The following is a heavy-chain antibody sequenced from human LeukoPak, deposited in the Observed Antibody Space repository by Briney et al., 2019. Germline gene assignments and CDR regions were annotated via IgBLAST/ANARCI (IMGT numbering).Heavy chain of an antibody. J-gene: IGHJ4*02. CDR1: GFTVSSSY. D-gene: IGHD3-22*01. Sequence: GGSLRLSCAASGFTVSSSYMSWVRQAPGKGLEWVSVIYSGGSTYYADSVKGRFTISRDNSKNTLYLQMNSLRAEDTAVYYCAREEYYYDSSGYSFYFDYWGQGTLVTVSS. CDR3: AREEYYYDSSGYSFYFDY. CDR2: IYSGGST. V-gene: IGHV3-53*01.